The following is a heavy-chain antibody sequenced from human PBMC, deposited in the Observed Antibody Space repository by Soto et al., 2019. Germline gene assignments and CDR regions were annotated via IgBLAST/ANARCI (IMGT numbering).Heavy chain of an antibody. CDR2: IFPGDSDT. J-gene: IGHJ5*02. D-gene: IGHD3-10*01. V-gene: IGHV5-51*01. CDR1: GYSFTSYW. Sequence: GESLKISCKGSGYSFTSYWIGWVRQMPGKGLEWMGIIFPGDSDTRYSPSFQGQVTISADKSITTAYLQWSSLKASDTAMYYCQGLGGGSGSCCDPWGQGTLVTVSS. CDR3: QGLGGGSGSCCDP.